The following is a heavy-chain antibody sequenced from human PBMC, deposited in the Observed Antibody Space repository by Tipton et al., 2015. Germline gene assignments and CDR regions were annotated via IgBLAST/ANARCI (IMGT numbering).Heavy chain of an antibody. V-gene: IGHV3-23*01. Sequence: SLRLSCAASGFTFDSYAMSWVRQAPGKGLEWVSAISGSGGSTYYADSVKGRFTISRDNAKNSLFLQMNSLRAEDTAVYYCARDGYDVLTGHSVTFDYWGQGSLVTVSS. CDR3: ARDGYDVLTGHSVTFDY. D-gene: IGHD3-9*01. J-gene: IGHJ4*02. CDR2: ISGSGGST. CDR1: GFTFDSYA.